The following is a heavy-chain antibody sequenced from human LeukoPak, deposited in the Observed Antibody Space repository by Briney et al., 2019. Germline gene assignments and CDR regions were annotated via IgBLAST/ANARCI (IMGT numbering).Heavy chain of an antibody. J-gene: IGHJ5*02. CDR2: IGTAGDT. CDR3: ARGSHYYDSSGYSSWFDP. Sequence: SGGSLRLSCAASGFTFSSYDMPWVRQATGKGLEWVSAIGTAGDTYYPGSVKGRFTISRENAKNSLYLQMNSLRAGDTAVYYCARGSHYYDSSGYSSWFDPWGQGTLVTVSS. D-gene: IGHD3-22*01. V-gene: IGHV3-13*01. CDR1: GFTFSSYD.